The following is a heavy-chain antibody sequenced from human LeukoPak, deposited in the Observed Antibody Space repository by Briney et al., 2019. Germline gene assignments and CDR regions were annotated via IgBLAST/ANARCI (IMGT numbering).Heavy chain of an antibody. CDR2: IKSKTDGGTT. Sequence: GGSLRLSCAASGFTFSNAWMSWVRQAPGKGLEWVGRIKSKTDGGTTDYAAPVKGRFTISRDDSKNTLYLQMNSLKTEDTAVYYCTTKSLAGTFPYYYYMDVWGKGTTVTVSS. CDR3: TTKSLAGTFPYYYYMDV. V-gene: IGHV3-15*01. D-gene: IGHD6-19*01. J-gene: IGHJ6*03. CDR1: GFTFSNAW.